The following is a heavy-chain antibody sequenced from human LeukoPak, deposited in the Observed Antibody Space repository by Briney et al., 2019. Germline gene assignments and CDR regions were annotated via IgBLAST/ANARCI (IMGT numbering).Heavy chain of an antibody. D-gene: IGHD1-26*01. CDR3: ATATNIVGTTADLHY. Sequence: ASVKVSCKVSGYTLTELSMHWVRQAPGKGLEWMGGFDPEDGETIYAQKFQGRVTMTEDTSTDTAYMELSSLRSEDTAVYYCATATNIVGTTADLHYWGQGTLVTVSS. J-gene: IGHJ4*02. CDR1: GYTLTELS. V-gene: IGHV1-24*01. CDR2: FDPEDGET.